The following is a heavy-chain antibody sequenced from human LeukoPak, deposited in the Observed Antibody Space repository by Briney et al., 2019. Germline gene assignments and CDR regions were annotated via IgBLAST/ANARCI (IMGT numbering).Heavy chain of an antibody. Sequence: ASVKVSCKVSGYTLTELSMHWVRQAPGKGLEWMGGFDPEDGETIYAQKFQGRVTMTEDTSTDTAYMELSSLKASDTAMYYCARRLGLRYFDYWGQGTLVTVSS. V-gene: IGHV1-24*01. D-gene: IGHD3-16*01. CDR1: GYTLTELS. J-gene: IGHJ4*02. CDR3: ARRLGLRYFDY. CDR2: FDPEDGET.